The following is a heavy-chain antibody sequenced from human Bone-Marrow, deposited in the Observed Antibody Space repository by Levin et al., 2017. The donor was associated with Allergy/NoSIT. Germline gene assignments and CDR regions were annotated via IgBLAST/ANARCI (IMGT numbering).Heavy chain of an antibody. CDR3: ARGDEFDWFPDAFDI. D-gene: IGHD3-9*01. V-gene: IGHV3-33*01. CDR1: GFTFSSYG. Sequence: GESLKISCAASGFTFSSYGMHWVRQAPGKGLEWVAVIWYDGSNKYYADSVKGRFTISRDNSKNTLYLQMNSLRAEDTAVYYCARGDEFDWFPDAFDIWGQGTMVTVSS. J-gene: IGHJ3*02. CDR2: IWYDGSNK.